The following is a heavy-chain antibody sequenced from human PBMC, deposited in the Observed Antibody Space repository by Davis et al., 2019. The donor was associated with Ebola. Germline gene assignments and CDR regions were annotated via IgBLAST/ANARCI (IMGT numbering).Heavy chain of an antibody. CDR1: GFTFSDYY. Sequence: GGSLRLSCAASGFTFSDYYMSWIRQAPGKGLEWVSSISSSSSYIYYADSVKGRFTISRDNAKNSLYLQMNSLRAEDTVVYYYAREGVQGVIVYWGQGTLVTVSS. CDR2: ISSSSSYI. J-gene: IGHJ4*02. CDR3: AREGVQGVIVY. V-gene: IGHV3-11*06. D-gene: IGHD3-10*01.